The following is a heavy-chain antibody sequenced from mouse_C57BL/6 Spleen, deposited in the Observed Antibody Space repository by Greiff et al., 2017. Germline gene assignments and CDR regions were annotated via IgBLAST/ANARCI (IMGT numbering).Heavy chain of an antibody. CDR3: ARGLLSTTTWFAY. CDR2: ISSGSSTI. CDR1: GFTFSDYG. J-gene: IGHJ3*01. Sequence: EVKVVESGGGLVKPGGSLKLSCAASGFTFSDYGMHWVRQAPEKGLEWVAYISSGSSTIYYADTVKGRFTISRDNAKNTLFLQMTSLRSEDTAMYYCARGLLSTTTWFAYWGQGTLVTVSA. V-gene: IGHV5-17*01. D-gene: IGHD1-1*02.